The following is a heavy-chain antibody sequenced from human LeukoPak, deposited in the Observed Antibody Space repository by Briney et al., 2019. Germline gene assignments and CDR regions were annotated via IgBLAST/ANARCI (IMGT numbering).Heavy chain of an antibody. V-gene: IGHV1-2*02. CDR3: ARNLGYCSSISCSPDLGY. J-gene: IGHJ4*02. Sequence: ASVKVSCKASGYTFTGYYMHWVRQAPGQGLEWMGWINPNSGGTNYAQKFQDRVTMTRDTSISTAYMELSRLRSDDTAVYYCARNLGYCSSISCSPDLGYWGQGTLVTVSS. D-gene: IGHD2-2*01. CDR1: GYTFTGYY. CDR2: INPNSGGT.